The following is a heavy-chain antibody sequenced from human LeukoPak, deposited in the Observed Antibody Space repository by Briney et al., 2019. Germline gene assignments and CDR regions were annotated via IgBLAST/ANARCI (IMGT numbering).Heavy chain of an antibody. CDR3: ARDEAELRFLEWLLPRPYYYYGMDV. CDR1: GYTFTSYY. Sequence: ASVNLSCKASGYTFTSYYMRWVRQAPGQGLEWMGIINPSGGSTSYAQKFQGRVTMTRDTSTSTVYMELSSLRSEDTAVYYCARDEAELRFLEWLLPRPYYYYGMDVWGQGTTVTVSS. J-gene: IGHJ6*02. D-gene: IGHD3-3*01. V-gene: IGHV1-46*01. CDR2: INPSGGST.